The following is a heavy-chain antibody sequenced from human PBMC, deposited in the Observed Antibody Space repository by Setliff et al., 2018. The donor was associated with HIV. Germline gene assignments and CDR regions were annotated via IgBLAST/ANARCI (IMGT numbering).Heavy chain of an antibody. CDR2: ISGGGGIT. CDR3: VTDEKVAFDV. J-gene: IGHJ3*01. CDR1: GFTFSNYA. V-gene: IGHV3-23*01. Sequence: PGGSLRLSCATSGFTFSNYAMTWVRQAPGTGLECVSAISGGGGITYYADSVKGRFTISRDNSKNTLYLQMNSLKIEDTGTYYCVTDEKVAFDVWGQGTKVTVSS.